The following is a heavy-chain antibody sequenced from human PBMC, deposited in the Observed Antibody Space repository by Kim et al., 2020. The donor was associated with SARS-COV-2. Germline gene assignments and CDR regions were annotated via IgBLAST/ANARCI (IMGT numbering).Heavy chain of an antibody. CDR1: GYTFTSYG. D-gene: IGHD2-8*02. V-gene: IGHV1-18*01. Sequence: ASVKVSCKASGYTFTSYGISWVRQAPGQGLEWMGWISAYNGNTNYEQKLQGRVTMTTDTSTSTAYMELRSLRSDDTAVYYCARDRVDCTGGVCYSDWFDPWGQGTLVTVSS. J-gene: IGHJ5*02. CDR2: ISAYNGNT. CDR3: ARDRVDCTGGVCYSDWFDP.